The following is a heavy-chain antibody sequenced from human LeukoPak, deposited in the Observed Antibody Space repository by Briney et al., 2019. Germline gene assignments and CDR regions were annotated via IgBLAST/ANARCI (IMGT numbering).Heavy chain of an antibody. J-gene: IGHJ3*02. V-gene: IGHV5-51*01. CDR3: ARQGDSSGYLHLHDAFDI. CDR2: IYPGDPDT. CDR1: GYSFTSYW. D-gene: IGHD3-22*01. Sequence: GESLKISCKGSGYSFTSYWIGWVRQMPGKGLEWMGIIYPGDPDTRYSPSFQGQVTISADKSISTAYLQWSSLKASDTAMYYCARQGDSSGYLHLHDAFDIWGQGTMVTVSS.